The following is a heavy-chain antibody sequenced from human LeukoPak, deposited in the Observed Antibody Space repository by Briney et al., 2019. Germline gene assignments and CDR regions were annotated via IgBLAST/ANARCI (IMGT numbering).Heavy chain of an antibody. Sequence: GGSLRLSCAASGFTFSSYGMHWVRQAPGKGLEWVAFIRYDGSNKYYADSVKGRFTISRDNSKNTLYLQMNSLRAEDTAVYYCANSAGGFLEAVSAFDIWGQGTMVTVSS. CDR2: IRYDGSNK. CDR1: GFTFSSYG. J-gene: IGHJ3*02. CDR3: ANSAGGFLEAVSAFDI. D-gene: IGHD3-3*01. V-gene: IGHV3-30*02.